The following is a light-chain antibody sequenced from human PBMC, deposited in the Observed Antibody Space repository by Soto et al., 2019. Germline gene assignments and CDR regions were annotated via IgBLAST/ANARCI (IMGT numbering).Light chain of an antibody. V-gene: IGKV1-6*02. Sequence: ALQMTQSTSSLSASVGDRVTITCRASQDIRHDLTWYQQKPGKAPKLLISAASTLQSGVPSRFSGSGSGTDFTLTISSLQPEDFATYYCLQDYSYPLTFGGGTKVETK. CDR1: QDIRHD. CDR3: LQDYSYPLT. CDR2: AAS. J-gene: IGKJ4*01.